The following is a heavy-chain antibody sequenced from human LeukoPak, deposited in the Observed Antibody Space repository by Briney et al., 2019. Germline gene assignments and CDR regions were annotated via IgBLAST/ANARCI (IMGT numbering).Heavy chain of an antibody. D-gene: IGHD6-13*01. CDR1: SGSISSYY. CDR3: ARGRSSSSLNHFDY. Sequence: PSETLSLTCTVSSGSISSYYWSWIRQPPGKGLEWIGYIYYSGSTNYNPSLKSRVTISVDTSKNQFSLKLTSVTAADTAVYYCARGRSSSSLNHFDYSGQGTLVTVSS. V-gene: IGHV4-59*01. J-gene: IGHJ4*02. CDR2: IYYSGST.